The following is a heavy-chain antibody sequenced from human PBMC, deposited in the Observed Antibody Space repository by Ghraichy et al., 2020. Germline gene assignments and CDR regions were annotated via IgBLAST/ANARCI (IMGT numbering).Heavy chain of an antibody. Sequence: SETLSLTCTVSGGSISSSSYYWGWIRQPPGKGLEWIGSIYYSGSTYYNPSLKSRVTISVDTSKNQFSLKLSSVTAADTAVYYCARYIAAARFDYWGQGTLVTVSS. CDR2: IYYSGST. CDR3: ARYIAAARFDY. CDR1: GGSISSSSYY. J-gene: IGHJ4*02. V-gene: IGHV4-39*01. D-gene: IGHD6-13*01.